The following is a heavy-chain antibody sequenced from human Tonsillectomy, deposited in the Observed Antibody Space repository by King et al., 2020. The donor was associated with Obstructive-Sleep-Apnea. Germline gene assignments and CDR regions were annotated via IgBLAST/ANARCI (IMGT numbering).Heavy chain of an antibody. Sequence: VQLVESGGGLVQPGRSLRLSCAASGFTFDDYAMHWVRQAPGKGLEWVSGISWNSGSIGYADSVKGRFTISRDNAKNSLYLQMNSLRAEDTALYYCAKDTILRGDIGNDAFDIWGQGTMVTVSS. CDR3: AKDTILRGDIGNDAFDI. CDR2: ISWNSGSI. J-gene: IGHJ3*02. V-gene: IGHV3-9*01. D-gene: IGHD3-10*01. CDR1: GFTFDDYA.